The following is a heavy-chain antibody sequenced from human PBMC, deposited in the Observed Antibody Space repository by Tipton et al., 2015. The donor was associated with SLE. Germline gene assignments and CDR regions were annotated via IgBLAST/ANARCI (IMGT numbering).Heavy chain of an antibody. CDR3: ARRDRYYDFWSIPGYFDY. Sequence: TLSLTCAVYGGSFSGYYWSWIRQPPGKGLEWIGEINHSGSTNYNPSLKSRVTISVDTSKNQFSLTLSSLTAADTAVYYCARRDRYYDFWSIPGYFDYWGQGTLVTVSS. D-gene: IGHD3-3*01. CDR1: GGSFSGYY. CDR2: INHSGST. J-gene: IGHJ4*02. V-gene: IGHV4-34*01.